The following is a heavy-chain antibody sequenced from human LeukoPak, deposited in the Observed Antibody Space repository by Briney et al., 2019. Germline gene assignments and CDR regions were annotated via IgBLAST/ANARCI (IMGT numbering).Heavy chain of an antibody. CDR3: ATKYSSGWYSFDY. CDR2: FDPEDGET. D-gene: IGHD6-19*01. J-gene: IGHJ4*02. Sequence: ASVKVSCKVSGYTLTELSMHWVRRAPGKGLEWMGGFDPEDGETIYAQKFQGRVTMTEDTSTDTAYMELSSLRSEDTAVYYCATKYSSGWYSFDYWGQGTLVTVSS. CDR1: GYTLTELS. V-gene: IGHV1-24*01.